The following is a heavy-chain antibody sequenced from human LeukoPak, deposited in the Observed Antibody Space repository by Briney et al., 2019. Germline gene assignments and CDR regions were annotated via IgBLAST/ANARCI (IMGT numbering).Heavy chain of an antibody. Sequence: GGSLRLSCAASGFTVSSNYMSWVRQAPGKGLEWASVIYSGGSTYYADSVKGRFTISRDNSKNTLYLQMNSLRAEDTAVYYCARTVRTPPYYFDYWGQGTLVTVSS. CDR1: GFTVSSNY. J-gene: IGHJ4*02. CDR3: ARTVRTPPYYFDY. CDR2: IYSGGST. V-gene: IGHV3-66*01. D-gene: IGHD4-17*01.